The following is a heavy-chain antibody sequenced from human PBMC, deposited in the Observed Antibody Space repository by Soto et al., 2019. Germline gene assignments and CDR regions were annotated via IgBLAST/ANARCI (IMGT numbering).Heavy chain of an antibody. V-gene: IGHV3-33*01. CDR2: IWHDGSDK. CDR3: ARGSVNYYYGMHA. CDR1: GFIFSTYG. Sequence: QVQLVESGGGVVQPGRSLRLSCVASGFIFSTYGMHWVRQAPGKGLEWVALIWHDGSDKYYADSVKGRFTISRDNSKNTLYLQRNSLRAEDTAVYYCARGSVNYYYGMHAWGQGTTVTVSS. D-gene: IGHD6-19*01. J-gene: IGHJ6*02.